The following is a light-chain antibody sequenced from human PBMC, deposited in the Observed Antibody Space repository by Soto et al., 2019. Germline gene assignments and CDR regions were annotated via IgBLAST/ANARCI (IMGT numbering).Light chain of an antibody. J-gene: IGKJ1*01. CDR2: LGS. CDR3: MQTLQTPT. V-gene: IGKV2-28*01. CDR1: QSLLHSYGYTC. Sequence: DIVMTQSPLSLPVTPGEPASISCRSSQSLLHSYGYTCLEWYLQKPGQSPQLLIYLGSNRASGVPDRFSGSGSRTDFTLKISRVEAEDVGVYYCMQTLQTPTFGQGTKVEIK.